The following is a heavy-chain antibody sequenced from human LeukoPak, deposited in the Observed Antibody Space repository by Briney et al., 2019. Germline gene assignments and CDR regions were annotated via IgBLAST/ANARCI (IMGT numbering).Heavy chain of an antibody. Sequence: SETLSLTCTVSGYSISSGHYWGWIRQPPGKGLEWIGSIYHSGSTSYNPSLKSRVTISVDTSKNQFSLKLRSVTAADTAVYYCARDITGTTNGGQGTLVTVSS. CDR1: GYSISSGHY. V-gene: IGHV4-38-2*02. CDR2: IYHSGST. CDR3: ARDITGTTN. J-gene: IGHJ4*02. D-gene: IGHD1-7*01.